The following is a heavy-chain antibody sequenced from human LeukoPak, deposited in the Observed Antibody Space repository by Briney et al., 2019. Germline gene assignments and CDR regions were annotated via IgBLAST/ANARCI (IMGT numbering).Heavy chain of an antibody. CDR3: ARDTAAHLYYYYYMDV. J-gene: IGHJ6*03. D-gene: IGHD4-17*01. CDR2: ISSNGGST. V-gene: IGHV3-64*01. Sequence: GGSLRLSCAASGFIFSSYAMHWVRQAPGKGLEYVSAISSNGGSTYYANSVKGRFTISRDNSKNTLYLQMGSLRAEDMAVYYCARDTAAHLYYYYYMDVWGKGTTVTVSS. CDR1: GFIFSSYA.